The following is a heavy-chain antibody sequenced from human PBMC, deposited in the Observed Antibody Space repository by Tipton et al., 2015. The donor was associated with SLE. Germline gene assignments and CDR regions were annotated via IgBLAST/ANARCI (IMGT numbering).Heavy chain of an antibody. V-gene: IGHV4-61*09. Sequence: TLSLTCTVSGGSISSGDYYWNWIRQPAGKGLEWIGHIYTSGSTNYNPSLKSRVTISVDTSKNQFSLKLTSVTAADTALYFCARDQFATVGAFDLWGQGTMVTVSS. CDR1: GGSISSGDYY. CDR3: ARDQFATVGAFDL. D-gene: IGHD1-14*01. CDR2: IYTSGST. J-gene: IGHJ3*01.